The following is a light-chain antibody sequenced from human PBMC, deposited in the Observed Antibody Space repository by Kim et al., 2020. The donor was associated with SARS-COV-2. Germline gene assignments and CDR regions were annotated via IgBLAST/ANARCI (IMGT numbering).Light chain of an antibody. CDR2: QDS. Sequence: SYELTQPPSVSVSPGQTASITCSGDKLGDKYACWYQQKPGQSPVLVIYQDSKRPSRIPERFSGSNSGNTATLTISGTQAMDEADYYCQAWDSSTEVFGTGTKVTVL. CDR1: KLGDKY. CDR3: QAWDSSTEV. J-gene: IGLJ1*01. V-gene: IGLV3-1*01.